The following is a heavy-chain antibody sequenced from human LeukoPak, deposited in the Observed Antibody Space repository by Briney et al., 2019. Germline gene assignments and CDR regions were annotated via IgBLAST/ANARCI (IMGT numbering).Heavy chain of an antibody. CDR3: AKAASSSWPSYYYGMDV. D-gene: IGHD6-13*01. CDR1: GFIFSSYS. Sequence: GGSLRLSCAASGFIFSSYSMSWVRQAPGMGLEWVSVITGSGGNTYYADSEKGRFTISKDNSKNTVYLQMSSLRVDDTAVYYCAKAASSSWPSYYYGMDVWGQGTTVTVSS. CDR2: ITGSGGNT. V-gene: IGHV3-23*01. J-gene: IGHJ6*02.